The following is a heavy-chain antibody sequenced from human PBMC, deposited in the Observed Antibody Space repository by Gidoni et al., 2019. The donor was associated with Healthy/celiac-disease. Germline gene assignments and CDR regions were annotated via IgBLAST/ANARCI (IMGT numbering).Heavy chain of an antibody. D-gene: IGHD6-13*01. J-gene: IGHJ4*02. CDR1: GFTVSSTS. CDR3: ARAGIADTYFDY. Sequence: EVQLVESGGGLVQPGGSLRLSCVAAGFTVSSTSMSWVRQAPGKGVEWVSVIYRGGSPYYADSVTGRFTISRDNSKNTLYLQMISLRAEDTAVYYCARAGIADTYFDYWGQGTLVTVSS. CDR2: IYRGGSP. V-gene: IGHV3-66*01.